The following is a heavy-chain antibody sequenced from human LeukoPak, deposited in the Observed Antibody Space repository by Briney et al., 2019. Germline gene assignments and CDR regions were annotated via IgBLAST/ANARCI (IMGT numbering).Heavy chain of an antibody. D-gene: IGHD3-22*01. V-gene: IGHV3-33*08. Sequence: GGSLRLSCATSKFTFSAYWMNWVRQAPGKGLEWVAVIWYDGSNKYYADSVKGRFTISRDNSKNTLYLQMNSLRAEDTAVYYCARAEGADYYDSSGYYIDYWGQGTLVTVSS. J-gene: IGHJ4*02. CDR2: IWYDGSNK. CDR3: ARAEGADYYDSSGYYIDY. CDR1: KFTFSAYW.